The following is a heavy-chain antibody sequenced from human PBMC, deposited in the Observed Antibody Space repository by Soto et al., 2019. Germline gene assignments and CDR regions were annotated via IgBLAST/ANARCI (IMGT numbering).Heavy chain of an antibody. J-gene: IGHJ4*02. D-gene: IGHD3-3*01. Sequence: ASVKVSCKASGYTFTSYGISWVRQAPGQGLEWMGWISAYNGNTNYAQKLQGRVTMTTDTSTSTAYMELRSLRSDDTAVYYCARASLDFWSGYYYFDYWGQGTLGTVSS. V-gene: IGHV1-18*01. CDR3: ARASLDFWSGYYYFDY. CDR2: ISAYNGNT. CDR1: GYTFTSYG.